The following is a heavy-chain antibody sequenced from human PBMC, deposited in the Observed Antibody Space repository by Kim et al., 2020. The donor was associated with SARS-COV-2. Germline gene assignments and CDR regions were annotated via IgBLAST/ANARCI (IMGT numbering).Heavy chain of an antibody. Sequence: GGSLRLSCAASGFTFDDYAMHWVRQAPGKGLEWVSGISWNSGSIGYADSVKGRFTISRDNAKNSLYLQMNSLRAEDTALYYCAKEMARVPAAQYYYYYG. J-gene: IGHJ6*01. V-gene: IGHV3-9*01. CDR2: ISWNSGSI. CDR1: GFTFDDYA. D-gene: IGHD2-2*01. CDR3: AKEMARVPAAQYYYYYG.